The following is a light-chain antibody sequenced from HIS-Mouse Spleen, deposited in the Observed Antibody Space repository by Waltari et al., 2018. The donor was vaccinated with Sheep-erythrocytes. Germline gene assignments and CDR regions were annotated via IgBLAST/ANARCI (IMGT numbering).Light chain of an antibody. CDR3: CSYAGSYNHV. V-gene: IGLV3-1*01. Sequence: SYELTQPPSVSVSPGQTASITCSGDNLGAKYACWYQQKPGQSPVLVIYQDSKRPSGIPERFSGSNSGNTATLTISGTQAMDEADYYCCSYAGSYNHVFATGTKVTVL. CDR1: NLGAKY. CDR2: QDS. J-gene: IGLJ1*01.